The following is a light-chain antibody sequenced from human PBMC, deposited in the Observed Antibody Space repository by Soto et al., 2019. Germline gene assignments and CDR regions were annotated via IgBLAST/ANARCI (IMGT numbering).Light chain of an antibody. CDR1: QSVRSS. J-gene: IGKJ4*01. Sequence: EIVLTQSPGTLSLSPGERATLSCRASQSVRSSLAWYQQKPGQAPRLLISGASNRATGIPDRFSGSGSGTDFTLTISGLEPEDFAVYFCQQYGGSPLTFGGGTKVEIK. CDR2: GAS. CDR3: QQYGGSPLT. V-gene: IGKV3-20*01.